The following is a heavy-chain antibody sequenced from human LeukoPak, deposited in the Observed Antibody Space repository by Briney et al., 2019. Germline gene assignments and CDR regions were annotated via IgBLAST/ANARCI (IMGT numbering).Heavy chain of an antibody. D-gene: IGHD3-10*01. Sequence: SETLSLTCTVSGGSISSYYWSWIRQPPGKGLEWIGYIYYSGSTNYNPSLRSRVTISVDTSKNQFSLKLSSATAADTAVYYCAREGGSYYGSGSVGAFDIWGQGTMVTVSS. CDR3: AREGGSYYGSGSVGAFDI. CDR2: IYYSGST. V-gene: IGHV4-59*01. J-gene: IGHJ3*02. CDR1: GGSISSYY.